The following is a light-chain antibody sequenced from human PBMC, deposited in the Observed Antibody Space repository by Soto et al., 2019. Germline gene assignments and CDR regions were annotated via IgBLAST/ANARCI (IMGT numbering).Light chain of an antibody. CDR3: SSYTSRSTYV. CDR2: EVS. CDR1: SSDVGSYNR. V-gene: IGLV2-18*02. J-gene: IGLJ1*01. Sequence: SDLTQLVSVSRAALGGGSIISTETSSDVGSYNRVCWYQQPPGTAPKLMIYEVSNRPSGVPDRFSASKSGNTASLTISGLQAEDEADYYCSSYTSRSTYVFGTGTKVTVL.